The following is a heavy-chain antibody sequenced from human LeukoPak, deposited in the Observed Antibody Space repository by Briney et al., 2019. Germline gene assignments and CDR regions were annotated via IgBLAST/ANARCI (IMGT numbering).Heavy chain of an antibody. V-gene: IGHV1-69*02. D-gene: IGHD3-3*01. CDR2: IIPILGIA. J-gene: IGHJ5*02. CDR3: AGSFGVATPNFGP. CDR1: GGTFSSYT. Sequence: SSVKVSCKASGGTFSSYTISWVRQAPGQGLEWMGRIIPILGIANYAQKFQGRVTITADKSTSTAYMELSSLRSEDTAVYEFAGSFGVATPNFGPWGQGTLVSVSS.